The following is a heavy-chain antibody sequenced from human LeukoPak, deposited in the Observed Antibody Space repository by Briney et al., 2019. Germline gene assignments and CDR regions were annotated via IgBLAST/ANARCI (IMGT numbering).Heavy chain of an antibody. D-gene: IGHD3-10*01. CDR2: INTNTGNP. V-gene: IGHV7-4-1*02. CDR1: GYTLTSYA. CDR3: ARGDAREFLPYYFDY. J-gene: IGHJ4*02. Sequence: ASVKVSCKASGYTLTSYAINWVRQAPGQGLEWMGWINTNTGNPTYAQGFTGRFVFSLDTSVSTAYLQISSLKAEDTAVYYCARGDAREFLPYYFDYWGQGTLVTVSS.